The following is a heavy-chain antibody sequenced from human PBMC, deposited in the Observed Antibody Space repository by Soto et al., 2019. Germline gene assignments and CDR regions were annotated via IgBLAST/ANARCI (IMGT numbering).Heavy chain of an antibody. CDR1: GFTFSSYS. V-gene: IGHV3-48*02. J-gene: IGHJ6*02. Sequence: GGSLRLSCAASGFTFSSYSMNWVRQAPGKGLEWVSYISSSSSTIYYADSVKGRFTISRDNAKNSLYLQMNSLRDEDTAVYYCAREGGWGNGDYYYYYGMDVWGQGTTVTVSS. CDR3: AREGGWGNGDYYYYYGMDV. CDR2: ISSSSSTI. D-gene: IGHD4-17*01.